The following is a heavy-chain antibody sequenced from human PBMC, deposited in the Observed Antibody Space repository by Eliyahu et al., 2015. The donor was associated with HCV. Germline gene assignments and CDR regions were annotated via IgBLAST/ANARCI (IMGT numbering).Heavy chain of an antibody. D-gene: IGHD4-17*01. CDR2: IQANENK. CDR3: ARGKDYAFDY. CDR1: GFTLSAYG. V-gene: IGHV3-30*02. J-gene: IGHJ4*02. Sequence: QVQLVESGGGVVQPGXSXXLSCAAXGFTLSAYGMDWVRQAPGKGLEWVTFIQANENKFYVDSVKGRFIISRDTSKNTLYLQMNSLRPEDTAVYYCARGKDYAFDYWGQGTLVTVSS.